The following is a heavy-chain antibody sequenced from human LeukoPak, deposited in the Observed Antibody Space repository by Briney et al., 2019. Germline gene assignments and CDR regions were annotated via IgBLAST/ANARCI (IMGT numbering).Heavy chain of an antibody. Sequence: PSETLSLTCAVYGGSFSGYYWSWIRQPPGKGLEWIGEINHSGSTNYNPSLESRVTISVDTSKNQFSLKLSSVTAADTAVYYCARGPRRGGPTIFGVVIVAYFDYWGQGTLVTVSS. D-gene: IGHD3-3*01. CDR2: INHSGST. CDR3: ARGPRRGGPTIFGVVIVAYFDY. V-gene: IGHV4-34*01. CDR1: GGSFSGYY. J-gene: IGHJ4*02.